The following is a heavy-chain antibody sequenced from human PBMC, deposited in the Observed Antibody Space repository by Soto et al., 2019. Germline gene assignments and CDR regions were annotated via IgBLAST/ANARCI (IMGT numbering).Heavy chain of an antibody. D-gene: IGHD3-22*01. CDR3: AKDLEPSSYYDSRGYLDY. V-gene: IGHV3-30*18. J-gene: IGHJ4*02. CDR1: GFTFSRYC. CDR2: ISCDGSNK. Sequence: GCLKRSCAGPGFTFSRYCMHWVLQAPGKGLEWGAVISCDGSNKYYADSVKCRFTISRDNSKNTLYLQMNSLRAEDTAVYYCAKDLEPSSYYDSRGYLDYWGQGTLVTVSS.